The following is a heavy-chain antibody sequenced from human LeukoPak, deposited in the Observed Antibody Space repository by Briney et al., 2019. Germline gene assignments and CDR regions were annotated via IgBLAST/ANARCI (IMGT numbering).Heavy chain of an antibody. V-gene: IGHV4-39*02. CDR2: IYYSGST. CDR3: ARNSSGWSLDY. D-gene: IGHD6-19*01. J-gene: IGHJ4*02. CDR1: GGSISSSSYY. Sequence: PSETLSLTCTVSGGSISSSSYYWGWIRPPPGKGLEWIGSIYYSGSTSYNPSLKSRVTISVDTSKNHFPLKLNPVTAADTGLYYCARNSSGWSLDYWGQGTLVTVSS.